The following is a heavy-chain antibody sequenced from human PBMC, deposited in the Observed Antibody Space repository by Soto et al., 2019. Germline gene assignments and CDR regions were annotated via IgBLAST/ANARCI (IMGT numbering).Heavy chain of an antibody. V-gene: IGHV1-2*02. J-gene: IGHJ6*02. CDR1: GYTFTGYY. CDR2: INPNSGGT. CDR3: ARGDIVVVPAARYYYYYYGMDV. Sequence: ASVKVSCKASGYTFTGYYMHWVRQAPGQGLEWMGWINPNSGGTNYAQKFQGRVTMTRDTSISTAYMELSRLRSDDTAVYYCARGDIVVVPAARYYYYYYGMDVWGQGTTVTVSS. D-gene: IGHD2-2*01.